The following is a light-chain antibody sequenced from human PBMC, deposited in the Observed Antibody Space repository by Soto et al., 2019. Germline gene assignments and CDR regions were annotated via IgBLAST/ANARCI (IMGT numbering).Light chain of an antibody. Sequence: QSVLTQPASVSGSPGQSIIISCTGTSSDVGSYDYVSWYQQHPGKAPKLILFDVTDRPSGVSSRFSGSKSGNTASLTISGLQAEDEADYFCSSFTSSGTLYVFGTGTKVTVL. CDR3: SSFTSSGTLYV. V-gene: IGLV2-14*01. CDR2: DVT. CDR1: SSDVGSYDY. J-gene: IGLJ1*01.